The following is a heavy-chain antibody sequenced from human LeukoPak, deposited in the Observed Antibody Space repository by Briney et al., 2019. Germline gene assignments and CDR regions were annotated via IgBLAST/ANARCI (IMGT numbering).Heavy chain of an antibody. V-gene: IGHV3-53*01. CDR3: ARWGYDSSGSYWDD. CDR2: IYSISDT. D-gene: IGHD3-22*01. J-gene: IGHJ4*02. CDR1: GFSVNSNY. Sequence: GGSLRLSCSASGFSVNSNYMTWVRQAPGKGLEWVSLIYSISDTYYADSVKGRFTISRDNSKNMVFLQMNSLRADDSAVYYCARWGYDSSGSYWDDWGQGTRVTASS.